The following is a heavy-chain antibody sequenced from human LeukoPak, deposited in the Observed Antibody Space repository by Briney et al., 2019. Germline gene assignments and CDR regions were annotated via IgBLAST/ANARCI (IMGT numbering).Heavy chain of an antibody. CDR1: GFTVNSNY. CDR2: IYSGGST. V-gene: IGHV3-53*01. D-gene: IGHD6-19*01. J-gene: IGHJ1*01. Sequence: GGSLRLSCAASGFTVNSNYMSWVRQAPGKGLEWVSVIYSGGSTYYADSVKGRFTISRDNSKNTLYLQMNSLRAEDTAVYYCAFHSSGWSEYFQHWGQGTPVTVSS. CDR3: AFHSSGWSEYFQH.